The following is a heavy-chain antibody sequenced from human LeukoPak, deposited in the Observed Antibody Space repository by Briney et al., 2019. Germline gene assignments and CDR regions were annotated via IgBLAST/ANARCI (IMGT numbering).Heavy chain of an antibody. Sequence: ASVKVSCKASGYTFTGYYMHWVRQAPGQGLEWMGWVNPNSGGTNYAQKFQGWVTMTRDTSISTAYMELSRLRSDDTAVYYCARETAAAGISYFDYWGQGTLLTVSS. V-gene: IGHV1-2*04. CDR1: GYTFTGYY. J-gene: IGHJ4*02. CDR2: VNPNSGGT. CDR3: ARETAAAGISYFDY. D-gene: IGHD6-13*01.